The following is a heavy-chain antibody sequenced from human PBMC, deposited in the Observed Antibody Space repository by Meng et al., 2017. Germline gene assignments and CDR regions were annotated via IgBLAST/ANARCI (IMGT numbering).Heavy chain of an antibody. V-gene: IGHV1-69*01. J-gene: IGHJ4*02. Sequence: GELVQAGAEVKKPGSSVKVSCKAAGGTFSSYAISWVRQAPGQGLEWMGGIIPIFGTANYAQKFQGRVTITADESTSTAYMELSSLRSEDTAVYYCARDSDSSSWYDYFGYWGQGTLVTASS. CDR1: GGTFSSYA. CDR2: IIPIFGTA. D-gene: IGHD6-13*01. CDR3: ARDSDSSSWYDYFGY.